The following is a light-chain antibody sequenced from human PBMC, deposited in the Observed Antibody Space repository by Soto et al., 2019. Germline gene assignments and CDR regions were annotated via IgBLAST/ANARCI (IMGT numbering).Light chain of an antibody. V-gene: IGKV3-15*01. CDR1: QSVSSS. CDR2: DTS. Sequence: EIVVTQSPATLSVSPGERVTLSCRASQSVSSSLAWYQQRPGQAPRLLIYDTSTRAPGIAARFSGSGSGTEFTLTISSLQSEDVAVYYCQQYVHWPPGTFGQGTKLDIK. J-gene: IGKJ1*01. CDR3: QQYVHWPPGT.